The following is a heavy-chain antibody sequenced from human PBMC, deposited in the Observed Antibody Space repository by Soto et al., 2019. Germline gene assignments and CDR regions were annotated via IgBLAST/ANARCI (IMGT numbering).Heavy chain of an antibody. Sequence: QVQLQESGPGLVKPSETLSLTCTVSGGSIDTYYWSWIRQPPGKGLEWIGYIYYSGSTNYNPSLQSRVTISLDTSKYQFSLKVRSVTAADTAIYYCAIDHGYIYGFWYFDLWGRGTLVTVSS. CDR2: IYYSGST. CDR3: AIDHGYIYGFWYFDL. D-gene: IGHD5-18*01. J-gene: IGHJ2*01. V-gene: IGHV4-59*01. CDR1: GGSIDTYY.